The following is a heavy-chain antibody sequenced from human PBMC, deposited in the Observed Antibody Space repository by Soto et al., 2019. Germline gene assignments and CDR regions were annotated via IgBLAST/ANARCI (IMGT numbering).Heavy chain of an antibody. Sequence: ASETLSLTCTVSGGSISSSSYYWGWIRQPPGKGLEWIGSIYYSGSTYYNPSLKSRVTISVDTSKNQFSLKLSSVTAADAAVYYCARLTRYSGYLDYWGQGTLVTV. CDR2: IYYSGST. D-gene: IGHD5-12*01. J-gene: IGHJ4*02. CDR1: GGSISSSSYY. V-gene: IGHV4-39*01. CDR3: ARLTRYSGYLDY.